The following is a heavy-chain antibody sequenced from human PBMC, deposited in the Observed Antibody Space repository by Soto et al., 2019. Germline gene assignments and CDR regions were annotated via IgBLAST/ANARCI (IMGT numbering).Heavy chain of an antibody. V-gene: IGHV3-23*01. CDR1: GLSFSSYS. CDR3: AKDINTWNYLGWFDP. Sequence: HPXGGLTLFCAACGLSFSSYSRSGVGQAPGKGLEWVSAISGSGGSTYYADSVKGRFTISRDNSKNTLYLQMNSLRAEDTAVYYCAKDINTWNYLGWFDPCGQRTLVTVSS. J-gene: IGHJ5*02. D-gene: IGHD1-7*01. CDR2: ISGSGGST.